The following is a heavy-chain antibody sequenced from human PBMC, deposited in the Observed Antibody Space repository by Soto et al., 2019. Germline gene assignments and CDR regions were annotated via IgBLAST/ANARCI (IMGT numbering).Heavy chain of an antibody. CDR3: ARDRNDCSGGSCYSSWFDP. J-gene: IGHJ5*02. CDR1: GFTFSSYA. Sequence: GGSLRLSCSASGFTFSSYAMHWVRQAPGKGLEWVAVISYDGSNKYYADSVKGRFTISRDNSKNTLYLQMNSLRAEDTAVYYCARDRNDCSGGSCYSSWFDPWGQGTLVTVSS. D-gene: IGHD2-15*01. V-gene: IGHV3-30-3*01. CDR2: ISYDGSNK.